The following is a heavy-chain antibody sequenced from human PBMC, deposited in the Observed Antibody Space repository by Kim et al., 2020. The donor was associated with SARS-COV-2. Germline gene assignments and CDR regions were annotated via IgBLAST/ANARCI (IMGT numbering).Heavy chain of an antibody. CDR3: ARGVAPYYDSSGYQYYFDY. CDR2: MNPNSGNT. CDR1: GYTFTSYD. Sequence: ASVKVSCKASGYTFTSYDINWVRQATGQGLEWMGWMNPNSGNTGYAQKFQGRVTMTRNTSISTAYMELSSLRSEDTAVYYCARGVAPYYDSSGYQYYFDYWGQGTLVTVSS. V-gene: IGHV1-8*01. J-gene: IGHJ4*02. D-gene: IGHD3-22*01.